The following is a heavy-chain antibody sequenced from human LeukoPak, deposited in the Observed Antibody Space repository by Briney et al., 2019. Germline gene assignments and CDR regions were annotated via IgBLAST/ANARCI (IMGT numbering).Heavy chain of an antibody. J-gene: IGHJ4*02. CDR1: GYTFTNYG. CDR3: ARDNPLWVGEVNYFDY. Sequence: ASVKVSCKASGYTFTNYGISWVRQAPGQGLEWMGWISAYNGNTNYAHQLQGRVTMTTDTSTSTAYMELRSLRSDDTAVYYCARDNPLWVGEVNYFDYWGQGTLVTVSS. V-gene: IGHV1-18*01. CDR2: ISAYNGNT. D-gene: IGHD3-10*01.